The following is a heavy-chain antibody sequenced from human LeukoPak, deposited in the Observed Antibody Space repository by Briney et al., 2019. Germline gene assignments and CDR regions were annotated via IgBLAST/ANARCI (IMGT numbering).Heavy chain of an antibody. CDR2: FFHSGST. CDR3: ATSGRGYSYGTIDY. D-gene: IGHD5-18*01. V-gene: IGHV4-59*01. Sequence: PSETLSLTCTVSGGSMSDYYWSWIRQPPGKGLEGIGYFFHSGSTNYHPSLKSRVTISVDASKTQFSLKLSSVTAADTAVYYCATSGRGYSYGTIDYWGQGILVTVSS. CDR1: GGSMSDYY. J-gene: IGHJ4*02.